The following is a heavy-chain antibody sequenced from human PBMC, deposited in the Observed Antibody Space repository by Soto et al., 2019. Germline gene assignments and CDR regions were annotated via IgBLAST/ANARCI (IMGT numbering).Heavy chain of an antibody. Sequence: PGGSLRLSCAASGFTFSSYAMSWVRQAPGKGLEWVSAISGSGGSTYYADSVKGRFTISRDNSKNTLYLQMNSLRAEDTAVYYCAKSSPLGIAAAGKSRWFDPWGQGTLVTVSS. V-gene: IGHV3-23*01. D-gene: IGHD6-13*01. CDR3: AKSSPLGIAAAGKSRWFDP. CDR1: GFTFSSYA. J-gene: IGHJ5*02. CDR2: ISGSGGST.